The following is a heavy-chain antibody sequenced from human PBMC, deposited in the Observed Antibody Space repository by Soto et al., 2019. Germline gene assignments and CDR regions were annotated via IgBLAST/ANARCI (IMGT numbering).Heavy chain of an antibody. CDR2: TYYSGST. V-gene: IGHV4-30-4*08. CDR1: GFSISSSSYY. D-gene: IGHD4-17*01. CDR3: ARGNHGDYGYYFDY. Sequence: PSETLSLTCTFSGFSISSSSYYWGWIRKPPGKDLEWIGYTYYSGSTYYNPSLKSRVTISVDTSKNQFSLKLSSVTAADTAVYYCARGNHGDYGYYFDYWGQGTLVTVSS. J-gene: IGHJ4*02.